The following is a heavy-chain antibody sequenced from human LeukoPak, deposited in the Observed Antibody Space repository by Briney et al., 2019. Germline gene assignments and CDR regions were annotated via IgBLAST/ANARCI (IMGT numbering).Heavy chain of an antibody. Sequence: ASVKVSCKASGYTLTGYYMHWVRQAPGQGLEWMGWINPNSGATNYAQKFQGRVTMTRDTSISTAYMELSRLRSDDTAVYYCATPGGLDSNYIFDYWGQGTLVTVSS. V-gene: IGHV1-2*02. CDR3: ATPGGLDSNYIFDY. CDR1: GYTLTGYY. CDR2: INPNSGAT. J-gene: IGHJ4*02. D-gene: IGHD4-11*01.